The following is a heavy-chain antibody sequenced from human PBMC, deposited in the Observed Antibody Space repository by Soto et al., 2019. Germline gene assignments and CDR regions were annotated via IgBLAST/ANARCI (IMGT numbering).Heavy chain of an antibody. J-gene: IGHJ4*02. CDR1: GYTFTGYY. V-gene: IGHV1-2*02. Sequence: ASVKVSCKASGYTFTGYYMHWVRQAPGQGLEWMGWIDPNSGGTNYAQKFQGRVTMTRDTSISTAYMELSRLRSDDTAVYYCARVGISTSLPFSFDYWGQGTLVTVS. D-gene: IGHD2-2*01. CDR2: IDPNSGGT. CDR3: ARVGISTSLPFSFDY.